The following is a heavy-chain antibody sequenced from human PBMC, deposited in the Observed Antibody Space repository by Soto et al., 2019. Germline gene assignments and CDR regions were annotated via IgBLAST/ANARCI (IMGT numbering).Heavy chain of an antibody. CDR3: ARGGASHNSGYYYFGL. J-gene: IGHJ4*02. D-gene: IGHD3-22*01. CDR2: FGSSGDT. V-gene: IGHV3-13*04. CDR1: GFTFSSYD. Sequence: EVQLEESGGGLVQPGGSLRLSCAASGFTFSSYDMHWVRQVTGKGLEWVSTFGSSGDTYYPGSLKGRFTISRENAKNSLYLQMNSLRAEDTAVYYCARGGASHNSGYYYFGLWGQGTLVTLSS.